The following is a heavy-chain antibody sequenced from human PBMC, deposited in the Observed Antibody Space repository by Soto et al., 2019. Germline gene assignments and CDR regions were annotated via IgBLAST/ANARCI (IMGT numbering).Heavy chain of an antibody. V-gene: IGHV3-11*06. D-gene: IGHD3-10*01. Sequence: GSLRLSCAASGFTFSDHYMTWIRQAQGRGLECVSYISSSGTYTNYADSVKGRFTISRDNANNSLYLQMNSLRVEDTAVYFCARAFSRFGSFDSWGQGTLVTVSS. CDR3: ARAFSRFGSFDS. CDR1: GFTFSDHY. CDR2: ISSSGTYT. J-gene: IGHJ4*02.